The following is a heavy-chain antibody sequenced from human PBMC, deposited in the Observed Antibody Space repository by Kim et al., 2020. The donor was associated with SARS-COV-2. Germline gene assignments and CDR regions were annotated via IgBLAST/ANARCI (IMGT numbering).Heavy chain of an antibody. CDR2: IIPIFGTA. Sequence: SVKVSCKASGGTFSSYAISWVRQAPGQGLEWMGGIIPIFGTANYAQKFQGRVTITADESTNTAYMELSSLRSEDTAVYYCAREGDGYSYGAFDYWGQGTLVTVSS. D-gene: IGHD5-18*01. V-gene: IGHV1-69*13. CDR1: GGTFSSYA. CDR3: AREGDGYSYGAFDY. J-gene: IGHJ4*02.